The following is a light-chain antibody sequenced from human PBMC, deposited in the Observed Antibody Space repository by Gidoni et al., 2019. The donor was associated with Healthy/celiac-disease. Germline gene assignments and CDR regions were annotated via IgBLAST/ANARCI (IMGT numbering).Light chain of an antibody. V-gene: IGKV1-39*01. CDR2: AAS. CDR1: QSISGY. CDR3: QQSYSNPLVT. Sequence: IQMTQSPSSLSASVGDRVTITCRASQSISGYLNWYQQKPGKAPKLLIYAASSLQSGVPSRFSGSGSGTDFTLTISSLQPEDFATYYCQQSYSNPLVTFGGGTKVEIK. J-gene: IGKJ4*01.